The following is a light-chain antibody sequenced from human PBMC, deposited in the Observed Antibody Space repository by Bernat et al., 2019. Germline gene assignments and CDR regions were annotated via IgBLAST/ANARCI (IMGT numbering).Light chain of an antibody. J-gene: IGLJ3*02. CDR3: AAWDDSLNGWV. CDR1: SSDIGSNS. CDR2: ATN. V-gene: IGLV1-44*01. Sequence: QSVLTQPPSASGTPGQRVTISCSGSSSDIGSNSVTWYQQFPGTAPKVLMYATNQRPSGVPDRFSGSKSGTSASLAISGLLSDDEAGYYCAAWDDSLNGWVFGGGTKLTVL.